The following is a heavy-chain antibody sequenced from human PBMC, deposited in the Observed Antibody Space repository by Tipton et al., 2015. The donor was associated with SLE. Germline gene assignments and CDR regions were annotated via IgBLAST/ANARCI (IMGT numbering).Heavy chain of an antibody. CDR2: INHSGST. Sequence: LRLSCAVYGGSFSGYYWSWIRQPPGKGLEWIGEINHSGSTNYNPSLKSRVTISVDTSKNQFSLKLSSVTAADTAVYYCARLRQWLGSDYWGQGTLVTVSS. CDR3: ARLRQWLGSDY. J-gene: IGHJ4*02. V-gene: IGHV4-34*01. CDR1: GGSFSGYY. D-gene: IGHD3-22*01.